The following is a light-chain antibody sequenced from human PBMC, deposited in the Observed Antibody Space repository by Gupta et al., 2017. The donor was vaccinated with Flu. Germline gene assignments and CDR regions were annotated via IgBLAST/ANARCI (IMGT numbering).Light chain of an antibody. V-gene: IGLV3-25*03. CDR3: QSADNSGTYVV. Sequence: SYELTQPPSLSVSPGQTARIICSGDTLSTQYTHWYQQKPGQAPVLVIFKDTERPSGIPERFSGSNSGTTVTLTISGVQAEDEGAYYCQSADNSGTYVVFGGGTRLTV. J-gene: IGLJ3*02. CDR1: TLSTQY. CDR2: KDT.